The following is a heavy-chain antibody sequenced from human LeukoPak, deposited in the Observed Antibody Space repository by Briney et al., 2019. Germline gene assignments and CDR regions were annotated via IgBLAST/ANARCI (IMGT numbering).Heavy chain of an antibody. CDR1: GFTFSTYS. J-gene: IGHJ4*02. V-gene: IGHV3-48*02. CDR3: TRDPHALDY. CDR2: ITGSSSPI. Sequence: GRSLRLSCAASGFTFSTYSMNWVRQAPGKGLEWVSYITGSSSPIYYADSVKGRFTVSRDNAKNSLYLQMNSLRDEDTAVYYCTRDPHALDYWGQGTLVTVSS.